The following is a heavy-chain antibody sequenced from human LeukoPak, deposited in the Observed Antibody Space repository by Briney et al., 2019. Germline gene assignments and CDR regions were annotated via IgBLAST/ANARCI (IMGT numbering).Heavy chain of an antibody. D-gene: IGHD6-19*01. Sequence: GGSLRLSCAASGFTFSSYAMSWVRQAPGKGLEWVSVIYSGGSTYYADSVKGRFTISRDNSKNTLYLQMNSLRAEDTAVYYCARDPVAGYGGYFDYWGQGTLVTVSS. CDR2: IYSGGST. V-gene: IGHV3-66*01. J-gene: IGHJ4*02. CDR3: ARDPVAGYGGYFDY. CDR1: GFTFSSYA.